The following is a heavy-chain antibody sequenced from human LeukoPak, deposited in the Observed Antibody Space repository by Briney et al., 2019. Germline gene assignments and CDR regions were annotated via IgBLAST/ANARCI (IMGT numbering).Heavy chain of an antibody. CDR3: ARVKDSSGYYYPFDY. CDR2: ITPLFGTA. J-gene: IGHJ4*02. CDR1: GGTFSKYT. Sequence: GASVKVSCKASGGTFSKYTISWVRQRPGQGLEWMGGITPLFGTANYAQKFQGRVTITADESTSTAYMELSSLRSEDTAVYYCARVKDSSGYYYPFDYWGQGTLVTVSS. V-gene: IGHV1-69*13. D-gene: IGHD3-22*01.